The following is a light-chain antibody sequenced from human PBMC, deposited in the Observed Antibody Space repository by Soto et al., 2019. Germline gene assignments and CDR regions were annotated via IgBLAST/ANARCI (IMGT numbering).Light chain of an antibody. CDR1: QILLHTSGDNY. V-gene: IGKV2-28*01. Sequence: EIVMTQSPLSLSVTRGEPSCISFTSSQILLHTSGDNYLDWYLQRPGQSPQLLIYLGSKRASGVSDRFSGSGSGTRFTLRISRVEAEDVGFYYCMQAQQMPRTFGQGTKVDNK. J-gene: IGKJ1*01. CDR3: MQAQQMPRT. CDR2: LGS.